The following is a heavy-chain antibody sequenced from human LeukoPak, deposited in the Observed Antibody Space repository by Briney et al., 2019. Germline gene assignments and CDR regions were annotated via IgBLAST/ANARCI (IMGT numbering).Heavy chain of an antibody. J-gene: IGHJ5*02. D-gene: IGHD3-10*01. CDR2: ISGSGGST. Sequence: GGSLRLSCAASGFTFSSYAMSWVRQAPGKGLEWVSAISGSGGSTYYADSVKGRFTIFTDNSKNTLYLQMNSLRAEDTAVYYCAKTRRTTMVRGAKGWFDPWGQGTLVTVSS. CDR1: GFTFSSYA. CDR3: AKTRRTTMVRGAKGWFDP. V-gene: IGHV3-23*01.